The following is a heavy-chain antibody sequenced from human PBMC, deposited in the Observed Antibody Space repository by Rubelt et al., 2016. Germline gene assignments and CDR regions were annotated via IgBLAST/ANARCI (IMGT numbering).Heavy chain of an antibody. CDR3: ARIFIVVVGNDAFDI. D-gene: IGHD2-15*01. Sequence: VMRWIRQAPGRGLEWVSSISGSGESTFYADSVKGRFTTSRDNAKNSLYLQMNSLRAEDTAVYYCARIFIVVVGNDAFDIWGQGTTVTVSS. V-gene: IGHV3-23*01. CDR2: ISGSGEST. CDR1: V. J-gene: IGHJ3*02.